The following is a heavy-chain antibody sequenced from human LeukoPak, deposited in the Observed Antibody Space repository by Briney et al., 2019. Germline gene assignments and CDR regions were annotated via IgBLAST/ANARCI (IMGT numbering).Heavy chain of an antibody. V-gene: IGHV4-59*01. CDR2: IYYSGST. Sequence: SETLSLTCTVSGGSISSYYWSWIRQPPGKGLEWIGYIYYSGSTNYNPSLKSRVTISVDTSKNQFSLKLSSVTAADTAVYYCATRPYYYDSSGYSYPWGQGTLVTVSS. CDR3: ATRPYYYDSSGYSYP. J-gene: IGHJ5*02. D-gene: IGHD3-22*01. CDR1: GGSISSYY.